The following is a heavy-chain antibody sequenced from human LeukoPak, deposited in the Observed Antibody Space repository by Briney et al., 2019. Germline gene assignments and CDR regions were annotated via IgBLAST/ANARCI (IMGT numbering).Heavy chain of an antibody. Sequence: SETLSLTCTVSDGSISTSDYYWGWIRQPPGKGLEWIGSIYYSGSTYYNPSLKSRVTISVDTSKNQFSLKLSSVTAADTAVYYCARQSVGFDYWGQGTLVTVSS. J-gene: IGHJ4*02. CDR3: ARQSVGFDY. CDR2: IYYSGST. D-gene: IGHD4-23*01. CDR1: DGSISTSDYY. V-gene: IGHV4-39*01.